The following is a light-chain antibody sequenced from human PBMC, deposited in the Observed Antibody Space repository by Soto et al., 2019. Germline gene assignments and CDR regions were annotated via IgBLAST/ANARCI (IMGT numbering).Light chain of an antibody. CDR1: QSLSSSY. Sequence: EIVLTQSPGPPSFSPGERAPPCRIASQSLSSSYLAWYQQKPGQAPTLLIYGASSRAAGTPDRFSGSGSGTDFTLTISRLEPEDFAVYYCQQYGSSSTFGQGTRLEI. J-gene: IGKJ5*01. CDR3: QQYGSSST. V-gene: IGKV3-20*01. CDR2: GAS.